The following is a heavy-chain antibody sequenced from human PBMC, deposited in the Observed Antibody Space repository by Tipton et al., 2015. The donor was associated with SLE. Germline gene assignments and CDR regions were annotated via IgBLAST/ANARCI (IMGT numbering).Heavy chain of an antibody. V-gene: IGHV4-59*11. CDR2: IYYSGST. Sequence: LRLSCTVSGGSISSHYWSWIRQPPGKGLEWIGYIYYSGSTNYNPSLKSRVTISVDTSKNQFSLKLSSVTAADTAVYYCAREREPCTFDIWGPGTMFTVSS. CDR3: AREREPCTFDI. CDR1: GGSISSHY. D-gene: IGHD1-14*01. J-gene: IGHJ3*02.